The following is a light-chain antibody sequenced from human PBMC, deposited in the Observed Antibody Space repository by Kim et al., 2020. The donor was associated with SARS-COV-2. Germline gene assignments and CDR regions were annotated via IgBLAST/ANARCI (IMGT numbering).Light chain of an antibody. V-gene: IGKV2-30*01. J-gene: IGKJ4*01. CDR2: KVS. CDR3: MQGTRWPPFT. CDR1: QSLVYSDGNTY. Sequence: DVVLTQSPLSLPVTLGQPASISCRSSQSLVYSDGNTYLSWFQQRPGQSPRRLVYKVSNRDSGVPDRFSGSGSGTDFTLKISRVEAEDVGIYYCMQGTRWPPFTFGGGTKVEVK.